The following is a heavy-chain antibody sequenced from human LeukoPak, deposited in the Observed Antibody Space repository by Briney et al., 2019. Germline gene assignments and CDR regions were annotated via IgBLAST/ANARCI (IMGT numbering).Heavy chain of an antibody. V-gene: IGHV3-30*18. CDR1: GFTFSSYG. CDR2: ISYDGSNK. Sequence: PGGTLRLSCAASGFTFSSYGMHWVRQAPGKGLEWVAVISYDGSNKYYADSVKGRFTISRDNSKNTLYLQMNSLRAEDTAVYYCAKGIMRYYYYYYMDVWGKGTTVTVSS. CDR3: AKGIMRYYYYYYMDV. D-gene: IGHD3-16*01. J-gene: IGHJ6*03.